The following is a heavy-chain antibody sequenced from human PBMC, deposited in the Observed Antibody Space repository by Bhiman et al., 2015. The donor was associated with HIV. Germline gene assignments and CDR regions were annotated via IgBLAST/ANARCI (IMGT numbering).Heavy chain of an antibody. CDR2: ISPSGSYI. Sequence: EVKLLESGGDFVKPGGSLRLSCAASGLTFRNHAMTWVRQAPGKGLEWVSSISPSGSYIYYADSLKGRFTISRDNAKNSLYLQVNSLRAEDTGIYYCARDPTTVTTAEYEYYFDYWGQGTLVTVSS. CDR3: ARDPTTVTTAEYEYYFDY. CDR1: GLTFRNHA. V-gene: IGHV3-21*01. J-gene: IGHJ4*02. D-gene: IGHD4-17*01.